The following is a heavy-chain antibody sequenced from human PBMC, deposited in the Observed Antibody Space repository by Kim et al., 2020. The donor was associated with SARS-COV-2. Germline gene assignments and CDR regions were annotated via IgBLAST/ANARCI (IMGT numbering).Heavy chain of an antibody. V-gene: IGHV3-33*06. Sequence: GGSLRLSCAASGFTFSSYGMHWVRQAPGKGLEWVAVIWYDGSNKYYADSVKGRFTISRDNSKNTLYLQMNSLRAEDTAVYYCAKDQYSSSWKYGMDVWGQGTTVTVSS. D-gene: IGHD6-13*01. CDR2: IWYDGSNK. J-gene: IGHJ6*02. CDR1: GFTFSSYG. CDR3: AKDQYSSSWKYGMDV.